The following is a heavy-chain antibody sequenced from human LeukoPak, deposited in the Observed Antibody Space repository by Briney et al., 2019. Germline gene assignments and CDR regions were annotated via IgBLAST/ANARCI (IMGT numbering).Heavy chain of an antibody. CDR1: GGSIRSSYYY. D-gene: IGHD6-19*01. Sequence: PSETLSLTCTVSGGSIRSSYYYWSWIRQPPGKGLEWIGYIYYSGSTNYNPSLKSRVTISVDTSKNQFSLKLSSVTAADTAVYYCAKYSSGPYYYYGMDVWGQGTTVTVSS. CDR3: AKYSSGPYYYYGMDV. J-gene: IGHJ6*02. CDR2: IYYSGST. V-gene: IGHV4-61*01.